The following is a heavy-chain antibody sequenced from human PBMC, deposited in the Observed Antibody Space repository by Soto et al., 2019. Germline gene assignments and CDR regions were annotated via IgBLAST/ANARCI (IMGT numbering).Heavy chain of an antibody. CDR2: ISAYNGNT. CDR1: GYTFTSYG. CDR3: ARVFQKIAAAVNFWDYYMDV. V-gene: IGHV1-18*01. D-gene: IGHD6-13*01. J-gene: IGHJ6*03. Sequence: GASVKVSCKASGYTFTSYGISWVRQAPGQGLEWMGWISAYNGNTNYAQKLQGRVTMTTDTSTSTAYMELRSLRSDDTAVYYCARVFQKIAAAVNFWDYYMDVWGKGTTVTVSS.